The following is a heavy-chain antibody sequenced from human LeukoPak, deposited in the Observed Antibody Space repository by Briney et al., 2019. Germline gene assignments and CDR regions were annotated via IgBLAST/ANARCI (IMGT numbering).Heavy chain of an antibody. Sequence: SETPSLTCTVSGGSISSSSYYWGWIRQPPGKGLEWIGSIYYSGSTYYNPSLKSRVTISVDTSKNQFSLKLSSVTAADTAVYYCARQGYCSGGSCYTDDYFDYWREGTLVTVSS. D-gene: IGHD2-15*01. CDR2: IYYSGST. V-gene: IGHV4-39*01. CDR3: ARQGYCSGGSCYTDDYFDY. CDR1: GGSISSSSYY. J-gene: IGHJ4*02.